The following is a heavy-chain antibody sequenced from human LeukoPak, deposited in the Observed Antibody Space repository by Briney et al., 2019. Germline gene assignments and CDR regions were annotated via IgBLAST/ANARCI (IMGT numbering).Heavy chain of an antibody. CDR2: IDPNSGGT. D-gene: IGHD5-12*01. J-gene: IGHJ4*02. CDR3: AREATQYYFDY. CDR1: GYTFTGHY. V-gene: IGHV1-2*02. Sequence: GASVKVSCKASGYTFTGHYMHWVRQAPGQGLEWMGWIDPNSGGTNYAQKFQSRVTMTRDTSISTAYMELSRLRSDDTAVYYCAREATQYYFDYWGQGTLVTVSS.